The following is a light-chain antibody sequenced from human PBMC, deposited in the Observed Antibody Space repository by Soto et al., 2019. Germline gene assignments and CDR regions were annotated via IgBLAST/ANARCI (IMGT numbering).Light chain of an antibody. Sequence: EIVMTQSPATLSVSPGERVTLSCRASQGIGLKLAWYQHKPGQAPRLLFYDASTRATGLPHRFSGSGAGTLIELSISSVQSDDFAIYYCQHYNDWPTFGQGTKVEIK. J-gene: IGKJ1*01. CDR2: DAS. CDR1: QGIGLK. CDR3: QHYNDWPT. V-gene: IGKV3-15*01.